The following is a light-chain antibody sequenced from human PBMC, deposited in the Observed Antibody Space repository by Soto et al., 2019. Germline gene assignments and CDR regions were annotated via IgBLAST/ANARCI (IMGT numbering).Light chain of an antibody. CDR3: QYYDSSLSSVV. Sequence: QSVLTQPPSVSGAPGPRVTISCTGSSSNIGAGYYVHWYQQLPGTAPKLLIYGNSNRPARVPDRFSGYKSGTSASLAITGLQAEDEADYYCQYYDSSLSSVVFGGGTKVTVL. J-gene: IGLJ2*01. CDR1: SSNIGAGYY. V-gene: IGLV1-40*01. CDR2: GNS.